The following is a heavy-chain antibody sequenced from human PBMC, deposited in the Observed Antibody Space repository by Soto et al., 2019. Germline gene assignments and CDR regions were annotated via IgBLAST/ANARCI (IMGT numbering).Heavy chain of an antibody. V-gene: IGHV1-8*01. Sequence: QVQLVQSGAELKKPGASVKVSCKASGYTFTSYDINWVRQATGQGLEWMGWMKPNSGNTVYAQKFHGRVAMTRTHSISTAYMEVSSLRSEVTAGSYSARERALLVVPAADYFCYGVDVWGQGTTVTVSS. J-gene: IGHJ6*02. D-gene: IGHD2-2*01. CDR1: GYTFTSYD. CDR3: ARERALLVVPAADYFCYGVDV. CDR2: MKPNSGNT.